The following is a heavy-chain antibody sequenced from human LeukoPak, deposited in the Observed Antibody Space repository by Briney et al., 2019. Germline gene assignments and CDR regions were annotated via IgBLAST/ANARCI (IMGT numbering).Heavy chain of an antibody. D-gene: IGHD2-15*01. V-gene: IGHV1-18*01. CDR2: ISGDNGKR. CDR1: GYTFSSYG. J-gene: IGHJ5*02. Sequence: ASVKVSCKASGYTFSSYGISWVRHAPGQGLEWMGWISGDNGKRNYPQKLQGRVTMTTDTSTSRAYMELRSLRSDDTAVYYCARVPYCSGGSCYFRTNNCFDPWGQGTLVTVSS. CDR3: ARVPYCSGGSCYFRTNNCFDP.